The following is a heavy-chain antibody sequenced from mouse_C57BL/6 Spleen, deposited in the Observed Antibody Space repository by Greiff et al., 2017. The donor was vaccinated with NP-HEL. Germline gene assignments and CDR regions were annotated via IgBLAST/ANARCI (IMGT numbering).Heavy chain of an antibody. V-gene: IGHV5-17*01. CDR2: ISRGSSTI. Sequence: EVQLVESGGGLVKPGGSLKLSCAASGFTFSDYGMHWVRQAPEKGLEWVAYISRGSSTIYYADTVKGRFTITRDNAKNTLFLQMTSLRSEDTAMYYCARRAYYSNFYFDYWGQGTTLTVSS. CDR3: ARRAYYSNFYFDY. J-gene: IGHJ2*01. CDR1: GFTFSDYG. D-gene: IGHD2-5*01.